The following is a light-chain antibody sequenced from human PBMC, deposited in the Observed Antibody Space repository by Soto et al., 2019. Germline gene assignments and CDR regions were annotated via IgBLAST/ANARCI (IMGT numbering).Light chain of an antibody. Sequence: EIVLTQSPGTLSLSPGERATLSFRAIQSVSSNYLAWHQQKPGQAPRLLIYTASSRATGISDRFSGSRSGPEFTLTINSLQSEDFAIYYCQQYNNWPPITFGQGTRLEI. CDR2: TAS. V-gene: IGKV3-20*01. J-gene: IGKJ5*01. CDR3: QQYNNWPPIT. CDR1: QSVSSNY.